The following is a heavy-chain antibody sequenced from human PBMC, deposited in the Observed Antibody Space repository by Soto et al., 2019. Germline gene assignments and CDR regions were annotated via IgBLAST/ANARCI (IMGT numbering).Heavy chain of an antibody. CDR2: IRSKGDGGAT. D-gene: IGHD1-1*01. J-gene: IGHJ3*02. Sequence: EVQLAESGGGLVEPGGSLRLSCAGSGITLSNAWMNWVRQAAGKGLEWVGRIRSKGDGGATEYAAPVKGRCTFSRDDSENTLFLQMSALKPEDTGFYFCTSTRPGTNVFDIWGLGTMVIVSS. CDR3: TSTRPGTNVFDI. V-gene: IGHV3-15*01. CDR1: GITLSNAW.